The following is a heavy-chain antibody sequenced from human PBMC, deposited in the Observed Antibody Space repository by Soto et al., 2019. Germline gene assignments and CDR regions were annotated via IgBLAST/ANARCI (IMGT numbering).Heavy chain of an antibody. D-gene: IGHD5-18*01. V-gene: IGHV1-69*13. CDR2: IIPIFGTA. J-gene: IGHJ4*02. CDR3: ARSIVYTAMVDY. Sequence: SVKVSCKASVGTFSSYAISWVRQAPGQGLEWMGGIIPIFGTANYAQKFQGRVTITADESTSTAYMELSSLRSEDTAVYYCARSIVYTAMVDYWGQGTLVTVSS. CDR1: VGTFSSYA.